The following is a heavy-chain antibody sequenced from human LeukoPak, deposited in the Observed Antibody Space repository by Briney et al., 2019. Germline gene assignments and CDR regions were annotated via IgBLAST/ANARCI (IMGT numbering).Heavy chain of an antibody. CDR2: IWYDGSNK. CDR1: GFTFSSYG. CDR3: AKDFVDCSSTSCYGPDY. Sequence: GGSLRLSCAASGFTFSSYGVHWVRQAPGKGLEWVAVIWYDGSNKYYADSVKGRFTISRDNSKNTLYLQMNSLRAEDTAVYYCAKDFVDCSSTSCYGPDYWGQGTLVTVSS. V-gene: IGHV3-33*06. J-gene: IGHJ4*02. D-gene: IGHD2-2*01.